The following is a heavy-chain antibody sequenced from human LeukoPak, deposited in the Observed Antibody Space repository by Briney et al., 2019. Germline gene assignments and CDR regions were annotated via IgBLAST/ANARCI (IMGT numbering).Heavy chain of an antibody. CDR1: GGSMSSYY. J-gene: IGHJ5*02. D-gene: IGHD3-10*01. CDR2: IYSSGST. V-gene: IGHV4-59*01. Sequence: PSETPSLTCTVSGGSMSSYYWNWVRQPPGKGLEWIGNIYSSGSTDYNPSLKSRVTISLDTSKFQFSLRLNSVTAADTAVYYCARADPNASGYFYRFNWFDPWGQGTLVTVSS. CDR3: ARADPNASGYFYRFNWFDP.